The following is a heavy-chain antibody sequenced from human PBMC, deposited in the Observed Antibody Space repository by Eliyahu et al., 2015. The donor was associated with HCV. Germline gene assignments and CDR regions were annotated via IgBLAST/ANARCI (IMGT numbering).Heavy chain of an antibody. Sequence: QVQLVQSGVEVKKPGASVKVSCTASGYTFTSYAITWVRQXPGQGXEWXGWVSGYNGRTKYAQKLQARVXMTTDTSTGTAYMELRSLRSDDTAVYYCARGYCPSVSCFSVNYLDYWGQGTRVTVSS. CDR1: GYTFTSYA. J-gene: IGHJ4*02. CDR2: VSGYNGRT. V-gene: IGHV1-18*04. CDR3: ARGYCPSVSCFSVNYLDY. D-gene: IGHD2-2*01.